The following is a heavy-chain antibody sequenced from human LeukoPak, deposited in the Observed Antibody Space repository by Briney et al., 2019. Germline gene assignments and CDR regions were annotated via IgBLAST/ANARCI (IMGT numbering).Heavy chain of an antibody. J-gene: IGHJ4*02. Sequence: PSETLSLTCAVYGGSFSGYYWSWIRQPPGKGLEWIGYIYYSGSTNYNPSLKSRVTISVDTSKNQFSLKLSSVTAADTAVYYCARRLYNSGLDYWGQGTLVTVSS. CDR2: IYYSGST. V-gene: IGHV4-59*08. CDR3: ARRLYNSGLDY. D-gene: IGHD1-1*01. CDR1: GGSFSGYY.